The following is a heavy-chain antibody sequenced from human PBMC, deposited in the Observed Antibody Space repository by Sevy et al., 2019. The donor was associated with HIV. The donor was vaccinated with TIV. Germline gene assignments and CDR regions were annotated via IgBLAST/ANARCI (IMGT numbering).Heavy chain of an antibody. V-gene: IGHV3-11*01. D-gene: IGHD3-10*01. CDR3: ARGEYFGELGNWFDP. CDR2: ISGSATFI. CDR1: GFTFSDYY. J-gene: IGHJ5*02. Sequence: GGSLRLPCAASGFTFSDYYMSWIRQAPGKGLEWVSYISGSATFIHYADSLQGRFTISRDNAKNSLYLQMNSLRAEDTAVYYCARGEYFGELGNWFDPWGQGTLVTVSS.